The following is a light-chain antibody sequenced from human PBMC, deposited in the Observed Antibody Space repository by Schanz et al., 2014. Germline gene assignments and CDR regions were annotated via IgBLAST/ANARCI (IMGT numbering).Light chain of an antibody. J-gene: IGKJ1*01. V-gene: IGKV3-15*01. CDR1: QSVSSD. CDR3: QQYNNWPRT. CDR2: GAS. Sequence: EIVMTQSPATLSVSPGESATLSCRASQSVSSDLAWYQQKPGQAPRLLIYGASTRATGIPARFSGSESGTEFTLTISSLQSEDFAVYYCQQYNNWPRTFGQGTKVEIK.